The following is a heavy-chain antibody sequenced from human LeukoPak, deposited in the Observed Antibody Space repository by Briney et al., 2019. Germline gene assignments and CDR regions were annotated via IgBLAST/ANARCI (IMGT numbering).Heavy chain of an antibody. CDR2: IFYSGST. CDR3: ARLKQLARGWFDP. CDR1: GASTSSGAY. V-gene: IGHV4-31*03. J-gene: IGHJ5*02. Sequence: SETLSLTCTVSGASTSSGAYWSWIRQHPGKGLEWIGYIFYSGSTYYNPSLQSRSTISLDTSKNQFSLKLSSVTAADTAVYYCARLKQLARGWFDPWGQGTLVTVSS. D-gene: IGHD6-6*01.